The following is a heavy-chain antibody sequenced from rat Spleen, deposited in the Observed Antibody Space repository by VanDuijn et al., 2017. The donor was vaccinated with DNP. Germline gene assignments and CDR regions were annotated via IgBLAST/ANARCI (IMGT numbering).Heavy chain of an antibody. CDR2: TTSSGGST. CDR3: ARWYSSGYYLDY. V-gene: IGHV5-31*01. CDR1: GFTFNNYW. D-gene: IGHD4-3*01. Sequence: EVQLVESGGDLVQPGRSLKLSCVGSGFTFNNYWMTWFRQVPGRGLEWVASTTSSGGSTYYPDSVKGRFTISRDRAKTTLFLQMNSLRSEDMATYYCARWYSSGYYLDYWGQGVMVTVSS. J-gene: IGHJ2*01.